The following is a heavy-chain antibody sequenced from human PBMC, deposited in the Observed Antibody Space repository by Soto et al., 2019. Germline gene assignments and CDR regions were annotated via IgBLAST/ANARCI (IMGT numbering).Heavy chain of an antibody. CDR3: GRGEYFDRRFDY. D-gene: IGHD3-9*01. CDR1: GFTFSNDW. Sequence: EVQLVESGGGLVQPGGSLRLSCVASGFTFSNDWMSWVRKAPGKGLEWVATIKQDGSEKYYVDSVKGRFTVSRDNTKNSLYLQINSLRAVHSAVYDCGRGEYFDRRFDYWGQGALVTVSS. J-gene: IGHJ4*02. V-gene: IGHV3-7*03. CDR2: IKQDGSEK.